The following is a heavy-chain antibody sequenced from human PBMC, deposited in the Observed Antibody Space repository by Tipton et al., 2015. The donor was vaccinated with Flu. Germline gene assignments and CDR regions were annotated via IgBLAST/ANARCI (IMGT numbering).Heavy chain of an antibody. Sequence: TLSLTCTVSGDSISSEDYYWSWIRQHPGKGLEWIGYIYDSGITYYNPSLSSRVVISIDTSKNQFYLRLSSVTAADTAVYYCARGATRRPFSGYDYTGYWGQGTLVTVHS. J-gene: IGHJ4*02. CDR2: IYDSGIT. CDR1: GDSISSEDYY. CDR3: ARGATRRPFSGYDYTGY. V-gene: IGHV4-31*03. D-gene: IGHD5-12*01.